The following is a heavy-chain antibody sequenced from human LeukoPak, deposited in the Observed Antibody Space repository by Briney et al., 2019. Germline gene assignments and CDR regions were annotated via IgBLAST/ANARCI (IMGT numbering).Heavy chain of an antibody. D-gene: IGHD3-10*01. Sequence: PSETLSLNCTVSGGSLSPYYWRWIRQPPGKGLEWIGYIYFSGSTNYNPSLKSRVSISVDTSKSQFSLKLSSVTTADTGVYYCARTYGGDFYFDYWGQGTLVTVSS. CDR1: GGSLSPYY. J-gene: IGHJ4*02. V-gene: IGHV4-59*01. CDR2: IYFSGST. CDR3: ARTYGGDFYFDY.